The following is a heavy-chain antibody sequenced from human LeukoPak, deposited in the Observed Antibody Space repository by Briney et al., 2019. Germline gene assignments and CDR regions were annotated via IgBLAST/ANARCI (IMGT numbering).Heavy chain of an antibody. D-gene: IGHD6-19*01. Sequence: PSETLSLTCSVSGDSTTAYYWSWLRQSPGKGLEWLAYVYKSGQIDYNSSLRSRLFVSVDRSKTQFSLRLRSVTAADTAVYYCARDRVNSSGWHGTDYWGQGTLVTVSS. J-gene: IGHJ4*02. CDR2: VYKSGQI. CDR1: GDSTTAYY. CDR3: ARDRVNSSGWHGTDY. V-gene: IGHV4-59*01.